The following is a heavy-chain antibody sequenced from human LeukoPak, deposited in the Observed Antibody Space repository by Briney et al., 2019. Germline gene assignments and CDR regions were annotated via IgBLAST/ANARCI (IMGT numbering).Heavy chain of an antibody. V-gene: IGHV3-23*01. Sequence: GGSLGLSCAASGFTFSSYAISWVRQAPGQGLEWVSTISGSGDSTYYADSVKGRFTISRDNSNNTLYLQVNSLRAEDTAVYYCAKDLYSSGWYDYWGQGTLVTVSS. J-gene: IGHJ4*02. CDR2: ISGSGDST. D-gene: IGHD6-19*01. CDR3: AKDLYSSGWYDY. CDR1: GFTFSSYA.